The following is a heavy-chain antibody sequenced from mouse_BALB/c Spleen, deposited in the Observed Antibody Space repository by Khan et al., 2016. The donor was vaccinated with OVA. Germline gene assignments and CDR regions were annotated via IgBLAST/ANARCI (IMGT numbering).Heavy chain of an antibody. J-gene: IGHJ2*01. V-gene: IGHV3-2*02. CDR3: ARGNEYGCYFDY. D-gene: IGHD1-1*01. CDR1: GYSITSGYA. Sequence: EVQLQESGPGLVKPSQSLSLTCTVTGYSITSGYAWNWIRQFPGNKLEWMGYISYSGVTSYTPSLKSRISITRDTSKNQFFLQLTSVTTEDTAIFYCARGNEYGCYFDYWGQGTTLTVSA. CDR2: ISYSGVT.